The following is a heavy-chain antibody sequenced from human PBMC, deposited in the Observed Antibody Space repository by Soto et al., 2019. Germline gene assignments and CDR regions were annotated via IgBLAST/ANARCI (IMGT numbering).Heavy chain of an antibody. CDR1: GGSISTDY. V-gene: IGHV4-59*01. Sequence: QVQLQESGPGLVKPSETLSLTCTVSGGSISTDYWSWIRQPPGKGLEWIGYIYYSGSTNYNPSLKSRVTISVDTSKNQFSLKLSSVTAADTAVYYCATITGTTWGQGTLVTVSS. CDR3: ATITGTT. J-gene: IGHJ5*02. CDR2: IYYSGST. D-gene: IGHD1-7*01.